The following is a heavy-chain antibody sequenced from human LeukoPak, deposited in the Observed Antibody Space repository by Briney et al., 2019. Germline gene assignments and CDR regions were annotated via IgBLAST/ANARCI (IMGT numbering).Heavy chain of an antibody. Sequence: SETLSLTCTVSGGSISSSSHYWSWIRQPPGKGLEWIGYIYYSGSTNYNPSLKSRVTISVDTSKNQFSLKLSSVTAADTAVYYCARVPSNYESGAFDIWGQGTMVTVSS. CDR2: IYYSGST. J-gene: IGHJ3*02. V-gene: IGHV4-61*01. CDR1: GGSISSSSHY. D-gene: IGHD4-11*01. CDR3: ARVPSNYESGAFDI.